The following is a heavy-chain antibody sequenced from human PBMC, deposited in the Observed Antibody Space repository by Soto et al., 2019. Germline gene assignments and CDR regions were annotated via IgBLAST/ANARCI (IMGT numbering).Heavy chain of an antibody. D-gene: IGHD3-3*01. CDR1: GYTFTSYD. CDR2: MKPNSGNK. Sequence: ASVKGSCRASGYTFTSYDINWVRQATGQGVEWMGWMKPNSGNKGYAQKFQGRVTMTRNTSISTAYMELSSLRSEDTAVYYCASYSTYYDFWSGYYPHYYYYYGMDVWGQGTTVTVSS. J-gene: IGHJ6*02. CDR3: ASYSTYYDFWSGYYPHYYYYYGMDV. V-gene: IGHV1-8*01.